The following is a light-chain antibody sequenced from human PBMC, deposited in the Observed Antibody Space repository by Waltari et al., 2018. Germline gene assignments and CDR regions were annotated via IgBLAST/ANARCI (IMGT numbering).Light chain of an antibody. CDR1: SSDVGGYNY. CDR3: NSYTSSSTSYVV. CDR2: GVS. Sequence: QSALTQPASVSGSPGQSLTISCTGTSSDVGGYNYVSWYHQHPGQAPKLMIYGVSRRPSGVLNRFSGSKSGNTASLTISGLQAEDEADYYCNSYTSSSTSYVVFGGGTKLTVL. V-gene: IGLV2-14*01. J-gene: IGLJ2*01.